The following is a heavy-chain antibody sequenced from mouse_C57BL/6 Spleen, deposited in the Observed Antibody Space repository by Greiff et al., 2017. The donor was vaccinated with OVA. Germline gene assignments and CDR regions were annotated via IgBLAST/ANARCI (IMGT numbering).Heavy chain of an antibody. CDR3: ARQRWLLQVYAMDY. V-gene: IGHV5-12*01. Sequence: EVQRVESGGGLVQPGGSLKLSCAASGFTFSDYYMYWVRQTPEKRLEWVAYISNGGGSTYYPDTVKGRFTISRDNAKNTLYLQMSRLKSEDTAMYYCARQRWLLQVYAMDYWGQGTSVTVSS. J-gene: IGHJ4*01. CDR1: GFTFSDYY. D-gene: IGHD2-3*01. CDR2: ISNGGGST.